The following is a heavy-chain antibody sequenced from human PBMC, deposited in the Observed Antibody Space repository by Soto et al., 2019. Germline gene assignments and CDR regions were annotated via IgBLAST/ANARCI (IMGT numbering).Heavy chain of an antibody. V-gene: IGHV4-31*03. Sequence: PSETLSLTCTVSGGSISSGGYYWSWIRQHPGKGLEWIGYIYYSGSTYYNPSLKSRVTISVDTSKNQFSLKLSSVTAADTAVYYCARGVRRAAAKSNWFDPWGQGTLVTVYS. CDR2: IYYSGST. CDR1: GGSISSGGYY. D-gene: IGHD6-13*01. J-gene: IGHJ5*02. CDR3: ARGVRRAAAKSNWFDP.